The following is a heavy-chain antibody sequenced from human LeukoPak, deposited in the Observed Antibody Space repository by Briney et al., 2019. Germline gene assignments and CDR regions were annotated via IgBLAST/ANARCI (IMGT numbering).Heavy chain of an antibody. CDR3: ARAGVDRAFDI. D-gene: IGHD5-12*01. CDR2: IGTAGDT. V-gene: IGHV3-13*01. J-gene: IGHJ3*02. Sequence: GGSLRLSCAASGFTFSSYDMHWVRQATGKGLEWVSAIGTAGDTYYPGSVKGRFTISRENAKNSLYLQMNSLRAGDTAVYYCARAGVDRAFDIWGQGTMVTVSS. CDR1: GFTFSSYD.